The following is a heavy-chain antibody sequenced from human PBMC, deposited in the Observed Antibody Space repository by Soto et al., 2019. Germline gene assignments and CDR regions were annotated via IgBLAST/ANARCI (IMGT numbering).Heavy chain of an antibody. D-gene: IGHD2-8*01. CDR1: GDTFTTYW. J-gene: IGHJ6*02. CDR3: ARGGKGVSHFYGLDV. CDR2: FYPDDSDT. Sequence: ETLNISCVDYGDTFTTYWVACVLQMPGKGLEWMGIFYPDDSDTRYNPSFQGQVTISADKSIRTAYLQWDSLKASDTAVYFCARGGKGVSHFYGLDVWGQGTTVTVSS. V-gene: IGHV5-51*01.